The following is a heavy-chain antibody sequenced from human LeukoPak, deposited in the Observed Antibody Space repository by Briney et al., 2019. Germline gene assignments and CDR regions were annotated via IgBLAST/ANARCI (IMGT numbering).Heavy chain of an antibody. D-gene: IGHD3-10*01. Sequence: ASVKVSCKASGYTFTSYGISWVRQAPGQGLDWRGWISAYNGNTNYAQKLQGRVTMTTDTSTSTAYMEMRSLRSDDTAVYYCARDLDAYYYGSGGIDYWGQGTLVTVSS. J-gene: IGHJ4*02. CDR3: ARDLDAYYYGSGGIDY. V-gene: IGHV1-18*01. CDR1: GYTFTSYG. CDR2: ISAYNGNT.